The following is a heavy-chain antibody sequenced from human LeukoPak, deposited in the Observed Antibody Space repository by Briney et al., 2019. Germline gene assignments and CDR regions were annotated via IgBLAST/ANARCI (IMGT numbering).Heavy chain of an antibody. V-gene: IGHV3-23*01. CDR1: GFTFSSYV. Sequence: GGSLRLSCAASGFTFSSYVMSWVRQAPGKGLEWVSAISGSGATTYYADSVKGRFTISRDNSKNTLYLHMDSLRAKDTAVYHCAKRVSGTTFYWGQGTLVTVSS. CDR2: ISGSGATT. J-gene: IGHJ4*02. D-gene: IGHD1-1*01. CDR3: AKRVSGTTFY.